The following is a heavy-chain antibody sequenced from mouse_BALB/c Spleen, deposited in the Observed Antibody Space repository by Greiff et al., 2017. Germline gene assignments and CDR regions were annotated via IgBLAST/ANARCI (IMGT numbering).Heavy chain of an antibody. J-gene: IGHJ4*01. V-gene: IGHV10-1*02. D-gene: IGHD2-14*01. Sequence: EVHLVESGGGLVQPKGSLKLSCAASGFTFNTYAMNWVRQAPGKGLEWVARIRSKSNNYATYYADSVKDRFTISRDDSQSMLYLQMNNLKTEDTAMYYCVRPAYYRYDGYAMDYWGQGTSVTVSS. CDR3: VRPAYYRYDGYAMDY. CDR2: IRSKSNNYAT. CDR1: GFTFNTYA.